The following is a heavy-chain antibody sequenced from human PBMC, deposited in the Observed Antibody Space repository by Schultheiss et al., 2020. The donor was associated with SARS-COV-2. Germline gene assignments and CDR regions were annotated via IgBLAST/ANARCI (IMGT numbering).Heavy chain of an antibody. D-gene: IGHD4-17*01. J-gene: IGHJ4*02. V-gene: IGHV4-38-2*02. CDR3: ARESWTTVTTDARIPHGVDYFDY. CDR2: IYTSGST. CDR1: GYSISSGYY. Sequence: SETLSLTCAVSGYSISSGYYWGWIRQPAGKGLEWIGRIYTSGSTNYNPSLKSRVTISVDTSKNQFSLKLSSVTAADTAVYYCARESWTTVTTDARIPHGVDYFDYWGQGTLVTVSS.